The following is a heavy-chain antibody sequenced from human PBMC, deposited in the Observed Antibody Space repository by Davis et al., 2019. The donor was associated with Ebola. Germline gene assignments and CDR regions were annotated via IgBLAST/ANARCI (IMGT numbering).Heavy chain of an antibody. CDR1: GYTFTSYY. Sequence: ASVKVSCKASGYTFTSYYMHWVRQAPGQGLEWMGIINPSGGSTSYAQKFQGRVTMTRNTSISTAYMELSSLRSEDTAVYYCAREIFEGGPRRGMDVWGQGTTVTVSS. D-gene: IGHD3-9*01. J-gene: IGHJ6*02. CDR2: INPSGGST. CDR3: AREIFEGGPRRGMDV. V-gene: IGHV1-46*01.